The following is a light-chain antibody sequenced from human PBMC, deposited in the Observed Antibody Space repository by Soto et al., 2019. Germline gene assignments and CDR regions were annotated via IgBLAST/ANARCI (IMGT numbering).Light chain of an antibody. CDR2: DVN. J-gene: IGLJ3*02. V-gene: IGLV2-14*03. Sequence: QSALTQPASVSGSPGQSIAISCNGTSSDIGSYNYVCWYQQHPGKVPKLKTYDVNNRPSGVSDRFSGSKSGNTATLTISGLQADDEADYYRSAWPRSRTVVFGGGTKLTVL. CDR1: SSDIGSYNY. CDR3: SAWPRSRTVV.